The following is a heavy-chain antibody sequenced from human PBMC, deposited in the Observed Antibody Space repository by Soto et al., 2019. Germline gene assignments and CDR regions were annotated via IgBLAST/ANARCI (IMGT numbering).Heavy chain of an antibody. J-gene: IGHJ4*02. CDR3: ARIFGAYDYFDY. V-gene: IGHV3-23*01. CDR2: ISGSGGST. D-gene: IGHD5-12*01. Sequence: GGSLRLSCAASGFTVSSKYMSWVRQAPGKGLEWVSAISGSGGSTYYSDSVKGRFTISRDNSKNTLYLQMNSLRAEDTALFYCARIFGAYDYFDYWGQGTPVTVS. CDR1: GFTVSSKY.